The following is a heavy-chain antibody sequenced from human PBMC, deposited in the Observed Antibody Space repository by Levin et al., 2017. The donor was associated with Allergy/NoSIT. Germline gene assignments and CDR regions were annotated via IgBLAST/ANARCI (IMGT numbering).Heavy chain of an antibody. CDR2: IKPDGSET. Sequence: AGGSLRLSCAASGFTFSSYWVTWVRQAPGKGLEWVANIKPDGSETSYVDSVKGRFTISRDNARNSLYLQMNSLRVEDTAVYYCAREDYRSFDFWGQGTLVTVSS. V-gene: IGHV3-7*01. CDR3: AREDYRSFDF. D-gene: IGHD3-16*01. CDR1: GFTFSSYW. J-gene: IGHJ4*02.